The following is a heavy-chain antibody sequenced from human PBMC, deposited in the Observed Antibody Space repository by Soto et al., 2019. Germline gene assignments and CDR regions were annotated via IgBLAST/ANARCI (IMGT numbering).Heavy chain of an antibody. CDR2: ISPGSRYP. Sequence: QVQLVESGGGLVPPGGSLRLSCAGSGFTFGDSYMSWLRQAPGKGLEWLSYISPGSRYPAYADSVKGRFTISRDNAKRSLYLQMMGLTAEDTAIYYCVRGGGGGLFDPWGQGTMVTVSP. J-gene: IGHJ5*02. CDR1: GFTFGDSY. D-gene: IGHD2-15*01. CDR3: VRGGGGGLFDP. V-gene: IGHV3-11*06.